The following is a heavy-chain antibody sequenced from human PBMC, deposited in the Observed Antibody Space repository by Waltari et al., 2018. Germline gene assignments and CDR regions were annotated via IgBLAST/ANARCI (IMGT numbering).Heavy chain of an antibody. D-gene: IGHD2-2*01. CDR2: IYYSGST. J-gene: IGHJ6*02. CDR3: ARVRRYCSSTSCYPVYYGMDV. CDR1: GGSISSYY. V-gene: IGHV4-59*01. Sequence: QVQLQESGPGLVKPSETLSLTCTVSGGSISSYYWSWIRQPPGKGLEWIGYIYYSGSTNYTPSLRCRVTISVDTSKNQFSLKLSSVTAADTAVYYCARVRRYCSSTSCYPVYYGMDVWGQGTTVTVSS.